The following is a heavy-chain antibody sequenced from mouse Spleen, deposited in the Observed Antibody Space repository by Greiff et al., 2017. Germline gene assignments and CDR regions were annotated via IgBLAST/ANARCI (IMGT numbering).Heavy chain of an antibody. D-gene: IGHD1-1*02. Sequence: EVKLQESGPGLVKPSQSLSLTCSVTGYSITSGYYWNWIRQFPGNKLEWMGYISYDGSNNYNPSLKNRISITRDTSKNQFFLKLNSVTTEDSATYYCARDGIWYFDVWGAGTTVTVSS. CDR1: GYSITSGYY. CDR2: ISYDGSN. CDR3: ARDGIWYFDV. J-gene: IGHJ1*01. V-gene: IGHV3-6*01.